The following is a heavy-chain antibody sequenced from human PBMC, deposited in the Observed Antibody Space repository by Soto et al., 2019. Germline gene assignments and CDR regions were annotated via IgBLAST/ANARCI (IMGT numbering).Heavy chain of an antibody. CDR3: AIAFCDSRAARVTFDL. Sequence: PSETLSLTCSVSAGSDSGHYWARIRQSPGRGLAWLPHMFYSGSGGLKTNPSLTRRVSISVVTSTHHIPLRLTSVTAADNAGHYCAIAFCDSRAARVTFDLWGPGTLVTVSS. CDR1: AGSDSGHY. V-gene: IGHV4-59*02. J-gene: IGHJ4*01. CDR2: MFYSGSGGL. D-gene: IGHD2-21*01.